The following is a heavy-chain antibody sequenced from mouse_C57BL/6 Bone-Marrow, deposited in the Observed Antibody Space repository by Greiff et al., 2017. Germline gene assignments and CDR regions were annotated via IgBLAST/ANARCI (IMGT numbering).Heavy chain of an antibody. Sequence: VKLVEPGPELVKPGASVKISCKASGYAFSSSWMNWVKQRPGKGLEWIGRIYPGDGDTNYNGKFKGKATLTADKSSSTAYMQLSSLTSEDSAVYFCARSPRYDGYPAWFAYWGQGTLVTVSA. J-gene: IGHJ3*01. CDR3: ARSPRYDGYPAWFAY. CDR1: GYAFSSSW. D-gene: IGHD2-3*01. CDR2: IYPGDGDT. V-gene: IGHV1-82*01.